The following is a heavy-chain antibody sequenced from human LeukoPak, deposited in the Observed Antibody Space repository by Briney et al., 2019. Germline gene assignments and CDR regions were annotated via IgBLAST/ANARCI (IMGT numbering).Heavy chain of an antibody. CDR3: ARDSYYYDSSGYYSDAFDI. CDR2: IIPIFGTA. Sequence: ASVKVSCKASGGTFSSYAISWVRQAPGQGLEWMGGIIPIFGTANYAQKFQGRVTITTDESTSTAYMELSSLRSEDTAMYYCARDSYYYDSSGYYSDAFDIWGQGTMVTVSS. D-gene: IGHD3-22*01. J-gene: IGHJ3*02. CDR1: GGTFSSYA. V-gene: IGHV1-69*05.